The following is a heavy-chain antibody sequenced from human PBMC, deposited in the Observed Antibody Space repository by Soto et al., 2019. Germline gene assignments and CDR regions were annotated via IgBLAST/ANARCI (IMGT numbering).Heavy chain of an antibody. V-gene: IGHV3-33*01. D-gene: IGHD5-18*01. Sequence: QVQLVESGGGVVQTGRSLRLSCAASGFTFSSYGMHWVRQAPGKGLAWVAVIWYDGSNKYYADSVKGRFTISRDNSKMTLYLQMNSLRVEDTAVYYCARTVAAMVSAWGQGNLVTVSS. J-gene: IGHJ5*02. CDR3: ARTVAAMVSA. CDR1: GFTFSSYG. CDR2: IWYDGSNK.